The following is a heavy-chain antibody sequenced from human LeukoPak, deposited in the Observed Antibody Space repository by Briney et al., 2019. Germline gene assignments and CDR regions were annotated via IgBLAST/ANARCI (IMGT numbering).Heavy chain of an antibody. D-gene: IGHD3-22*01. CDR3: AREGDYYDSSGYY. CDR2: IYYSGST. Sequence: PSETLSLTCTVSGGSISSGGYYWSWIRQHPGKGLEWIGYIYYSGSTYYNPSLKSRVTISVDTSKNQFSLKLSSVTAADTAVYYCAREGDYYDSSGYYWGQGTLVTVSS. CDR1: GGSISSGGYY. J-gene: IGHJ4*02. V-gene: IGHV4-31*03.